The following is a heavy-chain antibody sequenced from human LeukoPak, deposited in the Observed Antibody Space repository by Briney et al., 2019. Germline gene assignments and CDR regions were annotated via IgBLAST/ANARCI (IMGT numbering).Heavy chain of an antibody. CDR3: ARGRWDDFWSGAYYFDY. J-gene: IGHJ4*02. CDR2: IYYSGST. D-gene: IGHD3-3*01. CDR1: GGSISSSSYY. Sequence: SETLSLTCTVSGGSISSSSYYWGWIRQPPGKGLEWIGSIYYSGSTYYNPSLKSRVTISVDTSKNQFSLKLSSVTAADTAVYYCARGRWDDFWSGAYYFDYWGQGTLVTVSS. V-gene: IGHV4-39*01.